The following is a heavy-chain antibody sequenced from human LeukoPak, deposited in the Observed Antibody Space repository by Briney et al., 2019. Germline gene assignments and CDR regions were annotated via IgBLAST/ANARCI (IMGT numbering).Heavy chain of an antibody. D-gene: IGHD3-22*01. V-gene: IGHV4-34*01. CDR3: ARGIYYDSSGPDY. CDR1: GGSFSGYY. CDR2: INHSGST. J-gene: IGHJ4*02. Sequence: PSETLSLTCAVYGGSFSGYYWSWIRQPPGKGLEWIGEINHSGSTNYNPSLESRVTISVDTSKNQFSLKLSSVTAADTAVYYCARGIYYDSSGPDYWGQGTLVTVSS.